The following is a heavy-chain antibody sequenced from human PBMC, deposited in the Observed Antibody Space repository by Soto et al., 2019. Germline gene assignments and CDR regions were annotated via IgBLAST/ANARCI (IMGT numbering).Heavy chain of an antibody. CDR1: GGSISSSNW. CDR3: AIYVRGSLLTDDYDGMDG. V-gene: IGHV4-4*02. CDR2: IYHSGRT. D-gene: IGHD3-10*01. Sequence: QVQLQESGPGLVKPSGTLSLTCAVSGGSISSSNWWSWVRQPPGKGLECIGEIYHSGRTNYNPYLKSRVTISVVKSKNQFSLKLSSVTAADTAVYYCAIYVRGSLLTDDYDGMDGWGQGTTVTVSS. J-gene: IGHJ6*01.